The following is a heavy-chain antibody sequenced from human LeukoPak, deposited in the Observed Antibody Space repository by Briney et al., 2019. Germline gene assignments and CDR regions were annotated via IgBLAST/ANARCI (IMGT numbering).Heavy chain of an antibody. V-gene: IGHV3-9*01. CDR2: ITWNKNNI. CDR1: GFSFDDYA. Sequence: PGGSLRLSCVASGFSFDDYAMHWVRQAPGKGLEWLSGITWNKNNIRYAGSVTGRFTISRDNVKKVLYLQMNSLPPEDTALYYCAKDLGSAIRSALVLDVWGQGTTVTVSS. J-gene: IGHJ6*01. CDR3: AKDLGSAIRSALVLDV. D-gene: IGHD2-15*01.